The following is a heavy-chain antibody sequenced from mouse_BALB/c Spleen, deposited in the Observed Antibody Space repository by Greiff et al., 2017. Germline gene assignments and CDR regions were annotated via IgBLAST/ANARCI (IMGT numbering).Heavy chain of an antibody. CDR3: ARNWGNRYEVWFAY. J-gene: IGHJ3*01. V-gene: IGHV2-2*02. Sequence: QVQLKQSGPGLVQPSQSLSITCTVSGFSLTSYGVHWVRQSPGKGLEWLGVIWSGGSTDYNAAFISRLSISKDNSKSQVFFKMNSLQANDTAIYYCARNWGNRYEVWFAYWGQGTLVTVSA. CDR1: GFSLTSYG. D-gene: IGHD2-14*01. CDR2: IWSGGST.